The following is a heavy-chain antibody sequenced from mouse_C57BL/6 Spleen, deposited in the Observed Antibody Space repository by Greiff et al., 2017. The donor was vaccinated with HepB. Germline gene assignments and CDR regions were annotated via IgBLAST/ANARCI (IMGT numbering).Heavy chain of an antibody. CDR1: GYTFTSYW. CDR2: IYPGSGST. Sequence: QVQLKQPGAELVKPGASVKMSCKASGYTFTSYWITWVKQRPGQGLEWIGDIYPGSGSTNYNEKFKSKATLTVDTSSSTAYMQLSSLTSEDSAVYYCARGIYYYGSSSFDYWGQGTTLTVSS. D-gene: IGHD1-1*01. V-gene: IGHV1-55*01. J-gene: IGHJ2*01. CDR3: ARGIYYYGSSSFDY.